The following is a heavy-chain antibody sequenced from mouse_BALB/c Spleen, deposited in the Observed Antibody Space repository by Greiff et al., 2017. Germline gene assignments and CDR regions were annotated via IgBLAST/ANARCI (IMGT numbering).Heavy chain of an antibody. J-gene: IGHJ4*01. D-gene: IGHD1-2*01. CDR3: ARGITTASYYAMDY. CDR2: IWSGGST. CDR1: GFSLTSYG. V-gene: IGHV2-2*02. Sequence: QVQLKESGPGLVQPSQSLSITCTVSGFSLTSYGVHWVRQSPGKGLEWLGVIWSGGSTDYNAAFISRLSISKDNSKSQVFFKMNSLQANDTAIYYCARGITTASYYAMDYWGQGTSVTVSS.